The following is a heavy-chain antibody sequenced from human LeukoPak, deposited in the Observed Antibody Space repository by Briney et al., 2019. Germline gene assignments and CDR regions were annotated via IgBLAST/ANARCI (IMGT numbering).Heavy chain of an antibody. CDR1: GFPFSSYG. CDR3: AKGLRFLEWLSNNAFDI. J-gene: IGHJ3*02. V-gene: IGHV3-33*03. CDR2: LVYDARS. D-gene: IGHD3-3*01. Sequence: PGGSLRLSCAASGFPFSSYGMHWVRQAPGKGLEWVARLVYDARSDCANSVKGRFSISRDDSKNTLYLQMNSLRAEDTAVYYCAKGLRFLEWLSNNAFDIWGQGTMVTVSS.